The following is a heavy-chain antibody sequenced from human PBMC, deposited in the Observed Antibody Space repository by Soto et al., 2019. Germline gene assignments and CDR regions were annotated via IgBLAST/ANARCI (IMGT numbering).Heavy chain of an antibody. CDR1: GFTFNNLP. V-gene: IGHV3-23*01. J-gene: IGHJ4*02. Sequence: EVHLLESGGGLVQPGGSLRLSCAASGFTFNNLPMGWVRLAPGKGLKYVSSINESGDSTFYADSVKGRFTISRDNSKSDLQLQMNTLRADDTAVYYCVKRKCGNCPWSSWGQGTLGTVAS. CDR3: VKRKCGNCPWSS. CDR2: INESGDST. D-gene: IGHD1-1*01.